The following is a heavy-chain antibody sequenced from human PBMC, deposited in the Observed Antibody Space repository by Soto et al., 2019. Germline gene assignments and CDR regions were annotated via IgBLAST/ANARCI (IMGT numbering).Heavy chain of an antibody. V-gene: IGHV1-69*08. CDR1: GGTFSSHT. CDR3: AKDGGRADDYYYYDMDV. Sequence: QVQLVQSGAEVKKHGSSVKVSCKASGGTFSSHTINWVRQAPGQGLEWMGRIIPILGITNYAQRFQGRVTIIADKFTSTAYMELSSLRSEDTAGYYWAKDGGRADDYYYYDMDVRGQGTRVTVSS. J-gene: IGHJ6*02. CDR2: IIPILGIT. D-gene: IGHD1-26*01.